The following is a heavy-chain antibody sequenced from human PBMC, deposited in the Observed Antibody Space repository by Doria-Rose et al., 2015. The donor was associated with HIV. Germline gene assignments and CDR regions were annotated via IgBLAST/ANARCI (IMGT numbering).Heavy chain of an antibody. Sequence: QITLKESGPVLVKPTETLTLTCTVSGVSLSSPGMGVSWIRQPPGKALEWLDKLYSDDERYYKTSLESRLTISRGTSKSQVVLTTTDMDPVDTATYYCARIKSSRWYHKYYFDFWGQGTLVIVSA. CDR2: LYSDDER. J-gene: IGHJ4*02. CDR1: GVSLSSPGMG. CDR3: ARIKSSRWYHKYYFDF. D-gene: IGHD6-13*01. V-gene: IGHV2-26*01.